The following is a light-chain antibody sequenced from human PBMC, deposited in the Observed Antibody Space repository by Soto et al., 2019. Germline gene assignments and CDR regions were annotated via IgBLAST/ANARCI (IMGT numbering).Light chain of an antibody. CDR3: RSYTSSSTLVV. CDR2: DVS. CDR1: SSDVGGYNY. Sequence: QSALTQPASVSGSPGQSITISCTGTSSDVGGYNYVSWYQQHPGKAPKLMIYDVSNRPSGVSNRFSGSKSGNTASLTISGLQAEDEDDYYCRSYTSSSTLVVFGGGTQLTVL. V-gene: IGLV2-14*01. J-gene: IGLJ2*01.